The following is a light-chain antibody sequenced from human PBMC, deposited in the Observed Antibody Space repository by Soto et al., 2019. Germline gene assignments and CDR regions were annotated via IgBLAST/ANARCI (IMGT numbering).Light chain of an antibody. Sequence: QSVLTQPASVSGSPGQSITISCTRTSSDIGAYNRVSWYQQHPGKAPKLMIFEVSNRPSGVSNRFSGSKSGNTASLTISGLQAEDEADYYCNSYTTSATYGFGTGTKVTVL. CDR2: EVS. J-gene: IGLJ1*01. V-gene: IGLV2-14*01. CDR1: SSDIGAYNR. CDR3: NSYTTSATYG.